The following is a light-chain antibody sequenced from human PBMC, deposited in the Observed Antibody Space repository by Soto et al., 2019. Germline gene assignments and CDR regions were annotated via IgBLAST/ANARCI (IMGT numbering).Light chain of an antibody. CDR1: QSVSSY. CDR3: QQRSNWLT. V-gene: IGKV3-11*01. Sequence: IVLTQSPATLSLSPGERATLSCRARQSVSSYLAWYQQKPGQAPRLLSYDASNRATGIPARFSGSGSGTDFTLTISSLEPEDFAVYCCQQRSNWLTFGGGTKVEIK. J-gene: IGKJ4*01. CDR2: DAS.